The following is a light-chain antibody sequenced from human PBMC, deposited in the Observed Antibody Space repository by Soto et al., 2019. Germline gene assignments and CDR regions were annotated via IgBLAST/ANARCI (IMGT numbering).Light chain of an antibody. Sequence: DIQMTQSPSSLSASVGDRVTITCRASQEISNHLAWFQQKPGKPPKSLIYDASTLQSGVPSKFSGSGSGSDFYLTISSLQLEDFATYYCQQYHNYPVTFGGGTKVEFK. CDR2: DAS. CDR1: QEISNH. V-gene: IGKV1-16*02. J-gene: IGKJ4*01. CDR3: QQYHNYPVT.